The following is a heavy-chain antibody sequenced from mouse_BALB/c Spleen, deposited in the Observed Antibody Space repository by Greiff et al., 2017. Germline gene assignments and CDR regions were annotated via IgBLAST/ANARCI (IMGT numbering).Heavy chain of an antibody. J-gene: IGHJ2*01. Sequence: EVQLVESGGGLVKPGGSLKLSCAASGFTFSSYAMSWVRQTPEKRLEWVATISSGGSYTYYPDSVKGRFTISRDNAKNTLYLQMSSLRSEDTAMYYCARHGGYWGQGTTLTVSS. CDR2: ISSGGSYT. V-gene: IGHV5-9-3*01. CDR3: ARHGGY. CDR1: GFTFSSYA.